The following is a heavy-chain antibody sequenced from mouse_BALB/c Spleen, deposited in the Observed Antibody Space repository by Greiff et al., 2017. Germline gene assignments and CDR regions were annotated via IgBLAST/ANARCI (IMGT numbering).Heavy chain of an antibody. CDR1: GYTFTSYW. J-gene: IGHJ1*01. CDR3: ARTGTYWYFDI. CDR2: IYPSDSYT. Sequence: VQLQQSGAELVRPGASVKLSCKASGYTFTSYWINWVKQRPGQGLEWIGNIYPSDSYTNYNQKFKDKATLTVDKSSSTAYMQLSSPTSEDSAVYFCARTGTYWYFDIWGAGTTVTVSS. V-gene: IGHV1-69*02. D-gene: IGHD4-1*01.